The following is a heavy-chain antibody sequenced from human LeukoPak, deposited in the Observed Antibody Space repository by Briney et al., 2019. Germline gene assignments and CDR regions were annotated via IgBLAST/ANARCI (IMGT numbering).Heavy chain of an antibody. D-gene: IGHD3-10*01. V-gene: IGHV3-49*04. J-gene: IGHJ6*02. CDR1: GFTFGDYA. CDR3: TRRNLWFGELSLYYYYYGMDV. CDR2: IRSKAYGGTT. Sequence: GVLILSCTASGFTFGDYAMSWVRQAPGKGLEWVGFIRSKAYGGTTEYAASVKGRFTISRDDSKSIAYLQMNSLKTEDTAVYYCTRRNLWFGELSLYYYYYGMDVWGQGTTVTVSS.